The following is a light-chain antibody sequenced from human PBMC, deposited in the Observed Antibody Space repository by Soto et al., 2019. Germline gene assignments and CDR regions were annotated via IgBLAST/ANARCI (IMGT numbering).Light chain of an antibody. CDR2: DVS. CDR3: SSYTSSRTRV. CDR1: SSDVGGYNY. Sequence: QSALTQPASVSGSPGQSITISCTGTSSDVGGYNYASWYQQHPGKAPKLMIYDVSNRPSGVSNRFSGSKSGNTASLTISGLQAEDEADYYCSSYTSSRTRVFGTGTKLNVL. J-gene: IGLJ1*01. V-gene: IGLV2-14*01.